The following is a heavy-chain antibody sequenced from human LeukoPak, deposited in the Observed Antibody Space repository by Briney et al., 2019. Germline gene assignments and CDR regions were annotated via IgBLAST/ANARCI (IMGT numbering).Heavy chain of an antibody. D-gene: IGHD2-2*01. Sequence: SQTLSLTCAISGDSVSSNSAAWNWIRQSPSRGLEWLGRTFYRSKWYNDYAVSVKSRITINPGTSKNQFSLQLNSVIPEDTAVYYCARGSPNLGFCSSTSCYYGMDVWGQGTTVTVSS. J-gene: IGHJ6*02. CDR3: ARGSPNLGFCSSTSCYYGMDV. CDR2: TFYRSKWYN. CDR1: GDSVSSNSAA. V-gene: IGHV6-1*01.